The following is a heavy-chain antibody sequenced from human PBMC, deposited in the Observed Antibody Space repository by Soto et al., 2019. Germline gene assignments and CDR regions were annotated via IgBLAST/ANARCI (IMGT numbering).Heavy chain of an antibody. J-gene: IGHJ4*02. CDR2: IYHSGST. CDR3: ARLALAAALTRDY. V-gene: IGHV4-4*02. D-gene: IGHD6-13*01. Sequence: PSETLSLTCAVSGGSIISSNWWSCVRQPPGKGLEWIGEIYHSGSTNYNPSLKSRVTISVDKSKNQFSLKLSSVTAADTAVYYCARLALAAALTRDYWGQGTLVTVSS. CDR1: GGSIISSNW.